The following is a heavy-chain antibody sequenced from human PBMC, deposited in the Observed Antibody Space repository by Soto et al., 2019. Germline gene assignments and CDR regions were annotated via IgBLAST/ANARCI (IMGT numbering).Heavy chain of an antibody. CDR2: ISAYNGNT. CDR1: GYTFTSYG. J-gene: IGHJ3*02. V-gene: IGHV1-18*01. Sequence: GASVKVSCKASGYTFTSYGISWVRQAPGQGLEWMGWISAYNGNTNYAQKLQGRVTMTTDTSTSTAYMELRSLRSDDTAVYYCARDQGEWLVLDAFDIWGQGTMVTVSS. D-gene: IGHD6-19*01. CDR3: ARDQGEWLVLDAFDI.